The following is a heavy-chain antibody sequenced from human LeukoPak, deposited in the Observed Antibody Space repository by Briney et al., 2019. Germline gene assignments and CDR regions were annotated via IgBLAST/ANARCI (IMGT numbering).Heavy chain of an antibody. Sequence: SETLSLTCTVSGGSFSNYYWSWIRQPPGKGLEWIGYIYYSGSTNYNPSLKSRVTISVDTSKNQFSLNLSSVTAADTAVYYCARHPTALVSYGFDPWGQGTLVSVSS. D-gene: IGHD5-18*01. J-gene: IGHJ5*02. CDR3: ARHPTALVSYGFDP. CDR2: IYYSGST. V-gene: IGHV4-59*08. CDR1: GGSFSNYY.